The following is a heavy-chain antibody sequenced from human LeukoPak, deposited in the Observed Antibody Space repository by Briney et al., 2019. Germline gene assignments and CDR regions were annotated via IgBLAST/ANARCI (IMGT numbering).Heavy chain of an antibody. CDR3: ASSEGSYGAFDY. CDR1: GYTFTSYY. CDR2: INPSGGST. J-gene: IGHJ4*02. D-gene: IGHD5-18*01. V-gene: IGHV1-46*01. Sequence: ASVTVSCKASGYTFTSYYMHWVRQAPGQGLEWMGIINPSGGSTSYAQKFQGRVTMTRDTSTSTVYMELSSLRSEDTAVYYCASSEGSYGAFDYWGQGTLVTVSS.